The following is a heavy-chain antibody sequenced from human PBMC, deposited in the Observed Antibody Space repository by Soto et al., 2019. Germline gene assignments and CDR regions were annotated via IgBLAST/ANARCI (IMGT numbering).Heavy chain of an antibody. CDR3: ARDRFGAGWTDEAY. V-gene: IGHV4-38-2*02. J-gene: IGHJ4*02. Sequence: PSETLSLTCTVSGYSTSGGYYWAWVRQPPGKGLEWIGTIDHSGTTFYNPSLRGRVTLFIDTSKNQFSLNLNSVTAADTAVYFCARDRFGAGWTDEAYWGQGTLVPVS. CDR1: GYSTSGGYY. CDR2: IDHSGTT. D-gene: IGHD6-19*01.